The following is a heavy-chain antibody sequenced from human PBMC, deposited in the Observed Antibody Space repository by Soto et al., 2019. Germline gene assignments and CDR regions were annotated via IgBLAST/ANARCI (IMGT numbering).Heavy chain of an antibody. CDR1: GCRFTSYW. Sequence: PGESLNISCKGSGCRFTSYWMCCVRQMPGKGLEWMGIIYPGDSDTRYSPSFQGKVTISADKSISTAYLQWSSLKASDTDMYYCARESGYSYGYYYYGMDVWGQGTTVTVSS. CDR3: ARESGYSYGYYYYGMDV. J-gene: IGHJ6*02. CDR2: IYPGDSDT. D-gene: IGHD5-18*01. V-gene: IGHV5-51*01.